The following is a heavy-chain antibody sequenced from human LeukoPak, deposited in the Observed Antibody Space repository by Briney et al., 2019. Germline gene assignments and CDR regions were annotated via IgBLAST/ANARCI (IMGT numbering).Heavy chain of an antibody. CDR2: IYHSGST. J-gene: IGHJ4*02. CDR1: GGSISSSNW. CDR3: ARLEQQLVGGYFDY. D-gene: IGHD6-13*01. V-gene: IGHV4-4*02. Sequence: SGTLSLTCAVSGGSISSSNWWSWVRQPPGKGLEWIGEIYHSGSTNYNPSLKCRVTISVDKSKNQFSLKLSSVTAADTAVYYCARLEQQLVGGYFDYWGQGTLVTVSS.